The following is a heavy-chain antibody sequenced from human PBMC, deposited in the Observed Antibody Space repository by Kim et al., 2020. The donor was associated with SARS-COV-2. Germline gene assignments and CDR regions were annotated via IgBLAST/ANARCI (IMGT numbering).Heavy chain of an antibody. CDR2: IIPIFGTA. D-gene: IGHD5-18*01. V-gene: IGHV1-69*13. CDR1: GGTFSSYA. Sequence: SLKVSCKASGGTFSSYAISWVRQAPGQGLEWMGGIIPIFGTANYAQKFQGRVTITADESTSTAYMELSSLRSEDTAVYYCASRGYSYGLRVFDAFDIWGQGTMVTVSS. CDR3: ASRGYSYGLRVFDAFDI. J-gene: IGHJ3*02.